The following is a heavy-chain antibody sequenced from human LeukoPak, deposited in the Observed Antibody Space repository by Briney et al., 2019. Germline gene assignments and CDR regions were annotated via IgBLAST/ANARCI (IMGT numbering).Heavy chain of an antibody. Sequence: SETLSLTCAVYGGSFSGYYWSWIRQPPGKGLEWIGEINHGGSTNYNPSLKSRVTISVDTSKNQFSLKLSSVTAADTAVYYCARGRTGTTKWSWFDPWGQGTLVTVSS. CDR3: ARGRTGTTKWSWFDP. V-gene: IGHV4-34*01. CDR1: GGSFSGYY. CDR2: INHGGST. D-gene: IGHD1-1*01. J-gene: IGHJ5*02.